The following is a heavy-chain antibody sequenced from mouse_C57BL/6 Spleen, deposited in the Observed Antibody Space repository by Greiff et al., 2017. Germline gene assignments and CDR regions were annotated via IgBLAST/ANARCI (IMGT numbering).Heavy chain of an antibody. CDR1: GYTFTSYW. CDR2: IYPSDSET. V-gene: IGHV1-61*01. D-gene: IGHD1-1*01. Sequence: QVQLQQPGAELVRPGSSVKLSCKASGYTFTSYWMDWVKQRPGQGLEWIGNIYPSDSETHYNQKFKDKATLTVDKSSSTAYMQLSSLTSEDSAVYYWARRGDYASWFAYWGQGTLVTVSA. J-gene: IGHJ3*01. CDR3: ARRGDYASWFAY.